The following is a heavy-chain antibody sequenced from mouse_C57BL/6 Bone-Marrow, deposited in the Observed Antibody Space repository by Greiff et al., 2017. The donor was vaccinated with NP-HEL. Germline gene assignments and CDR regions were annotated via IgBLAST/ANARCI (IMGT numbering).Heavy chain of an antibody. J-gene: IGHJ2*01. V-gene: IGHV1-62-2*01. CDR1: GYTFTEYT. CDR3: ARHEEGTAQAWGY. CDR2: FYPGSGSL. D-gene: IGHD3-2*02. Sequence: VQGVESGAELVKPGASVKLSCKASGYTFTEYTIHWVKQRPGQGLEWIGWFYPGSGSLKYNEKFKDKATLTADKSSSTVYMELSRLTSDDSAVYFCARHEEGTAQAWGYWGQGTTLTVSS.